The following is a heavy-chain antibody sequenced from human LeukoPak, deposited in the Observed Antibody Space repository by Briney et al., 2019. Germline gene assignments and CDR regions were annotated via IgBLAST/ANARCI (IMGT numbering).Heavy chain of an antibody. CDR2: IYYSGST. CDR1: GGSISSSSYY. V-gene: IGHV4-39*07. CDR3: ARHSSGWYGILRYFDY. J-gene: IGHJ4*02. Sequence: PSETLSLTCTVSGGSISSSSYYWGWIRQPPGKGLEWIGSIYYSGSTYYNPSLKSRVTISVDTSKNQFSLKLSSVTAADTAVYYCARHSSGWYGILRYFDYWGQGTLVTVSS. D-gene: IGHD6-19*01.